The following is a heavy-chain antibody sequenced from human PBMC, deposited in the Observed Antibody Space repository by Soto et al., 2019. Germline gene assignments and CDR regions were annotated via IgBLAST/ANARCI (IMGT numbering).Heavy chain of an antibody. CDR2: INSDGSST. CDR3: APRRWDSSSWYYFDY. J-gene: IGHJ4*02. Sequence: EVQLVESGGGVVQPGGSLRLSCAASGFTFSSYWMHWVRQAPGKVLVWVSRINSDGSSTSYADSVKGRFTISRDNAKNTLYLQMNSLRAEDTAVYYCAPRRWDSSSWYYFDYWGQGTLVTVSS. D-gene: IGHD6-13*01. V-gene: IGHV3-74*01. CDR1: GFTFSSYW.